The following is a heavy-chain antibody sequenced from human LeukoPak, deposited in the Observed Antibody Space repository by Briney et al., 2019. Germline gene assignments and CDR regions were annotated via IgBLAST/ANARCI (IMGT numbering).Heavy chain of an antibody. Sequence: ASVEVSCKASGYTFTSNGISWVRQAPGQGLEWMGWISAYNGNTNYAQKLQGRVTMTTDTSTSTAYMELRSLRSDDTAVYYCARDEYSSSWYSLKYYYYGMDVWGQGTTVTVSS. V-gene: IGHV1-18*01. CDR1: GYTFTSNG. CDR2: ISAYNGNT. CDR3: ARDEYSSSWYSLKYYYYGMDV. J-gene: IGHJ6*02. D-gene: IGHD6-13*01.